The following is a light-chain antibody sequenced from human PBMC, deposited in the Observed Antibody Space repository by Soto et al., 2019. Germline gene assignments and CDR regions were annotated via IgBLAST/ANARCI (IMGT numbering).Light chain of an antibody. CDR2: KAS. CDR1: QNINTW. J-gene: IGKJ2*01. CDR3: QQYITYPS. V-gene: IGKV1-5*03. Sequence: DIQMTQSPSTLSASVGDRVTITCRASQNINTWLAWYQQKPGKAPKVLMYKASTLESGVPSRFSGSVSGTEFTLTISSLQPDDFATYYCQQYITYPSFGQGTKLEIK.